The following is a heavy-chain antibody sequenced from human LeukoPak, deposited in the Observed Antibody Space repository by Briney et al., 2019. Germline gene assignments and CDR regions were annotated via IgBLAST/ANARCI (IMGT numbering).Heavy chain of an antibody. V-gene: IGHV4-38-2*02. CDR1: GYSISSGDY. CDR3: ARVNGYNLIDY. D-gene: IGHD5-24*01. J-gene: IGHJ4*02. CDR2: IYHSGST. Sequence: SETLSLTCTVSGYSISSGDYWGWLRQPPGKGLEGIGSIYHSGSTYYNPSLKSRVTISIDTSKNQFSLKLSPVTAADTAVYYCARVNGYNLIDYWGQGTLVTVSS.